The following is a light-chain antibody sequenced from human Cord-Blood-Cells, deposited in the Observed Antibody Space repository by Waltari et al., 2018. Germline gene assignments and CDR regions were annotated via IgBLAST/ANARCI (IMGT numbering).Light chain of an antibody. Sequence: DIVLTQSPATLSLSPGERATLPCRASQSVSSYLAWCQQKPGQAPRLLIYDAPNRATGIPARFSGSGSGTDFTLTISSLEPEDFAVYYCQQRSNWPPYTFGQGTKLEIK. CDR3: QQRSNWPPYT. V-gene: IGKV3-11*01. CDR2: DAP. CDR1: QSVSSY. J-gene: IGKJ2*01.